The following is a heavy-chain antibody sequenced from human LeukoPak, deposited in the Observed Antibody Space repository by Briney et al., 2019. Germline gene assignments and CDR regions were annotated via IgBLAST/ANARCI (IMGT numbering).Heavy chain of an antibody. CDR3: ARAYVEMATIFSTFDH. V-gene: IGHV4-39*07. CDR2: IYYSGST. J-gene: IGHJ4*02. CDR1: GGSISSSSYY. Sequence: SETLSLTCTVSGGSISSSSYYWGWIRQPPGKGLEWIGSIYYSGSTYYNPSLKSRVTISVDTSKNQFSLKLSSVTAADTAVYYCARAYVEMATIFSTFDHWGQGTLVTVSS. D-gene: IGHD5-24*01.